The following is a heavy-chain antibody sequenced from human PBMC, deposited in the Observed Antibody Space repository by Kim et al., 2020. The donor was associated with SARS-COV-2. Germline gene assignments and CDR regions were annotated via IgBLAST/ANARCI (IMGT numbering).Heavy chain of an antibody. Sequence: GGSLRLSCAASGFTFSSYGMHWVRQAPGKGLEWVAVIWYDGSNKYYADSVKGRFTISRDNSKNTLYLQMNSLRAEDTAVYYCAKEMGPRRGGDYYYYYGMDVWGQGTTVTVSS. D-gene: IGHD1-26*01. J-gene: IGHJ6*02. CDR1: GFTFSSYG. CDR2: IWYDGSNK. CDR3: AKEMGPRRGGDYYYYYGMDV. V-gene: IGHV3-33*06.